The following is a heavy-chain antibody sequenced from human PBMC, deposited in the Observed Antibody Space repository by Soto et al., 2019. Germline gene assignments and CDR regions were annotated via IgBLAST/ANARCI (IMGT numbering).Heavy chain of an antibody. V-gene: IGHV4-39*01. CDR2: IDYSGTI. CDR3: ARHVHNQGYEYYFES. D-gene: IGHD3-3*01. Sequence: SETLSLTCNASGGSISSSPYAWGWIRQSPGKGLEWIGTIDYSGTIYYNPSLKSRITISVDTSKNQISLRLSSVTAADTAVYYCARHVHNQGYEYYFESWGQGTLVTVSS. CDR1: GGSISSSPYA. J-gene: IGHJ4*02.